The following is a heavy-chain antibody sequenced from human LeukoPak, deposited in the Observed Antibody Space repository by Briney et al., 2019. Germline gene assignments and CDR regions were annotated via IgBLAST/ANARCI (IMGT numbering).Heavy chain of an antibody. CDR3: ASVGSGSYPFDY. D-gene: IGHD3-10*01. Sequence: SVKVSCKASGGTFSSYAISWVRQAPGQGLEWMGGIIPIFGTANYAQKFQGRITITADVSTSTAYMELSSLRFEDTAVYYCASVGSGSYPFDYWGQGTLVTVSS. CDR2: IIPIFGTA. J-gene: IGHJ4*02. V-gene: IGHV1-69*13. CDR1: GGTFSSYA.